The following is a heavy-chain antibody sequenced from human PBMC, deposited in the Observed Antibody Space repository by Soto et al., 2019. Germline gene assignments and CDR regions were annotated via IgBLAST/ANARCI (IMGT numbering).Heavy chain of an antibody. CDR2: IYYMRNT. J-gene: IGHJ4*02. Sequence: SESLSLTCSVSGVHIILGGHYWGWIRQPRGKGLEGIVRIYYMRNTYYNPSPRTRVTISADTSKNQFCLKVTTRTATNTAVYYCARHRDNSSRYLLPDYWGQGILVTVS. CDR1: GVHIILGGHY. CDR3: ARHRDNSSRYLLPDY. V-gene: IGHV4-39*01. D-gene: IGHD6-13*01.